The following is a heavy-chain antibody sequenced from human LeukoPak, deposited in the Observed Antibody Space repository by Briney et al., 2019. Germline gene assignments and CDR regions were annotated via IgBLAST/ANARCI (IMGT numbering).Heavy chain of an antibody. V-gene: IGHV1-8*03. J-gene: IGHJ3*02. CDR3: AREGLDI. Sequence: ASVKVSCKASGYTFSNYDINWVRQATGQGLEWMGYMNPNSGNRVYAQKFQGRVTITGDTSISTAYMKLFSLRSEDTAVYYCAREGLDIWGQGTVVTVSS. CDR1: GYTFSNYD. CDR2: MNPNSGNR.